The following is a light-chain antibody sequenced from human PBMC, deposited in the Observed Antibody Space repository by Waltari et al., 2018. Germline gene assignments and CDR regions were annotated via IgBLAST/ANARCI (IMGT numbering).Light chain of an antibody. CDR2: AAS. Sequence: DSKMTQYTSSMSAFAVYTVTITCRASQGISTYLNWYQQRPGKVPKRLIYAASSLESGVPSRFSGSGSGTDFTLTISSLQPEDFATYYCLQYNSHPFTFGPGTKLDIK. CDR1: QGISTY. CDR3: LQYNSHPFT. J-gene: IGKJ3*01. V-gene: IGKV1-17*03.